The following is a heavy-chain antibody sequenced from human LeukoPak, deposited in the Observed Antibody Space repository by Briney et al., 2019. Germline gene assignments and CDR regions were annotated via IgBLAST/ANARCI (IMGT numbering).Heavy chain of an antibody. V-gene: IGHV3-20*04. CDR1: GSTFDDYG. CDR2: INWNGGST. D-gene: IGHD6-6*01. Sequence: GGSLRLSCVASGSTFDDYGMSWVRQAPGKGLEWVSGINWNGGSTSYADSVKGRFTISRDNAKNSLYLQMNSLRAEDTALYYCARWSRYSSSSGLVYFDYWGQGTLVTVSS. J-gene: IGHJ4*02. CDR3: ARWSRYSSSSGLVYFDY.